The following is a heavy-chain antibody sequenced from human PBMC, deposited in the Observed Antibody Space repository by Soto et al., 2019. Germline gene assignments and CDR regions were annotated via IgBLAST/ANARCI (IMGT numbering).Heavy chain of an antibody. CDR2: LYTMGST. J-gene: IGHJ6*02. Sequence: QVQLQESGPGLVKSSETLSLTCTVSGGSISGYYWSWIRQPAGKGLEWIGRLYTMGSTNYNPSLQSRVTMSVATSKNEFYLKVSSVTAADTAVYFCARVREYGLGTTRHYYGMDVWGQVNTVTVSS. CDR1: GGSISGYY. CDR3: ARVREYGLGTTRHYYGMDV. V-gene: IGHV4-4*07. D-gene: IGHD3-10*01.